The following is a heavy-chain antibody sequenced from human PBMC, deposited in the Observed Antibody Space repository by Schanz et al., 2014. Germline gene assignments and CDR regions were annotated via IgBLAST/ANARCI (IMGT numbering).Heavy chain of an antibody. J-gene: IGHJ3*02. D-gene: IGHD4-17*01. CDR1: GFTFSAYG. CDR3: AKDPHRDYGGKPQTFDI. CDR2: IWFDGNNK. Sequence: QVQLVESGGGVVQPGRSLRLSCAASGFTFSAYGMHWVRQAPGKGLEWVAVIWFDGNNKFYADSVKGRFTISRDNSKNQLSLQMSSLRAEDTALYYCAKDPHRDYGGKPQTFDIWGQGTMVTVSS. V-gene: IGHV3-33*06.